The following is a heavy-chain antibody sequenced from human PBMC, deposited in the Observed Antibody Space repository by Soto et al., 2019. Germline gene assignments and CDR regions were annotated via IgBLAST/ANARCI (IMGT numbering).Heavy chain of an antibody. J-gene: IGHJ4*02. Sequence: SETLSLTCAVYGGSFSGYYWSWIRQPPGKGLEWIGEINHSGSTNYNPSLKSRVTFTRDTSANTAYMELTSLISEDTAVYYCARPKDYDDCLDSWGQGTLVTVS. D-gene: IGHD3-22*01. CDR3: ARPKDYDDCLDS. CDR2: INHSGST. V-gene: IGHV4-34*01. CDR1: GGSFSGYY.